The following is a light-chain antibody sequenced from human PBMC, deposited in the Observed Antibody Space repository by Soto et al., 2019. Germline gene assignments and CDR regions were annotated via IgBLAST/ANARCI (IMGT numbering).Light chain of an antibody. Sequence: QSVLTQPASVSDSPGQSITISCTGTSSDVGGSDPVSWYQQYPGKAPKLMIYDVSNRPSGVSDRFSGSKSGNTASLTISGLQAEDAADYYCSSYSGSTVVFGGGTKVTVL. CDR1: SSDVGGSDP. V-gene: IGLV2-14*03. J-gene: IGLJ3*02. CDR2: DVS. CDR3: SSYSGSTVV.